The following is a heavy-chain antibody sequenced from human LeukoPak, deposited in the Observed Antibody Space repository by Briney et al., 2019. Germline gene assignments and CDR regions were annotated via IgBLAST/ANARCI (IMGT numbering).Heavy chain of an antibody. CDR2: INRDGTGT. CDR1: GFIFSDYW. V-gene: IGHV3-74*01. Sequence: GGSLRLSCAPSGFIFSDYWFHWVRQTPGQGLVWVAAINRDGTGTSHADSVRGRFTVSRDNAKNTLYLQLNSLRADDTAVYYCARGLSYAVAYGDYWGQGTLVTVSS. CDR3: ARGLSYAVAYGDY. D-gene: IGHD6-19*01. J-gene: IGHJ4*02.